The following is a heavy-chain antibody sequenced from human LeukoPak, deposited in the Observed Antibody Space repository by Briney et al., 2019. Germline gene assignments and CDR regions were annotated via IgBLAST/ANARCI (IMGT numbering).Heavy chain of an antibody. D-gene: IGHD2-15*01. CDR1: GGSISSDDYH. Sequence: SQTLSLTCTVSGGSISSDDYHWSWIRQPPGKGLEWIGYIYYSGSTYYNPSIKSRVTISVDTTKNQFSLKLSSVTAAGTAVYYWARYQGVVGIDYWVQGTLVSVSS. CDR2: IYYSGST. V-gene: IGHV4-30-4*01. CDR3: ARYQGVVGIDY. J-gene: IGHJ4*02.